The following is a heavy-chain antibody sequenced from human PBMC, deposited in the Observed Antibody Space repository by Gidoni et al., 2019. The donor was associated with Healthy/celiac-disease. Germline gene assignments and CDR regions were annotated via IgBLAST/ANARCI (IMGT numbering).Heavy chain of an antibody. Sequence: EVQLVESGGGLVQPWGSLRLSCAASGFTVSSNYMSWVRQAPGKGLEWVSVIYIGGSTYYTNSVKGRFTISRDKSKNKLYLQMNSLRAEDTAVYYCARASVSVGYFDYWGQGTLVTVSS. D-gene: IGHD1-20*01. V-gene: IGHV3-66*02. CDR3: ARASVSVGYFDY. J-gene: IGHJ4*02. CDR2: IYIGGST. CDR1: GFTVSSNY.